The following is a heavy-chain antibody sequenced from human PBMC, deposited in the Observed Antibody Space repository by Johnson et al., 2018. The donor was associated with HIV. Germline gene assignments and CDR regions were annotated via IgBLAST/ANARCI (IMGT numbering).Heavy chain of an antibody. Sequence: QLVESGGGLVQPGRSLRLFCGVSRFTFDDYGMNWVRQAPGKGLEWVSAINWNGGTTGYADSVKGRFTISRDNAKNSLYLQMNSLRAEDTAFYYCARDKYGVPSGTFDIWGQGTMVTVSS. D-gene: IGHD4-17*01. J-gene: IGHJ3*02. CDR2: INWNGGTT. V-gene: IGHV3-20*04. CDR1: RFTFDDYG. CDR3: ARDKYGVPSGTFDI.